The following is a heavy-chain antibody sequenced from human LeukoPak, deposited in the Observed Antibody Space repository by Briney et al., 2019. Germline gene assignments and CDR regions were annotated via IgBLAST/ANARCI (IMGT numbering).Heavy chain of an antibody. J-gene: IGHJ4*02. CDR1: GFTFSSYG. V-gene: IGHV3-23*01. CDR2: ISGSGGST. CDR3: AKASLWGSWSYFDY. D-gene: IGHD6-13*01. Sequence: GGSLRLSCAASGFTFSSYGMSWVRQAPGKGLEWVSAISGSGGSTYYADSVKGRFTISRDNSKNTLYLQMNSLRAEDTAVYYCAKASLWGSWSYFDYWGQGTLVTVSS.